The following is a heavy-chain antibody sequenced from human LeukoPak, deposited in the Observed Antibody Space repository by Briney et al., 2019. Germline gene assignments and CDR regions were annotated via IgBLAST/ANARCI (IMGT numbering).Heavy chain of an antibody. CDR1: GYSISSGYY. V-gene: IGHV4-38-2*02. CDR2: IYHSGST. CDR3: ARKRHYKYYYYYMDV. Sequence: KSSETLSLTCTVSGYSISSGYYWGWIRQPPGKGLEWIGSIYHSGSTYYNPSLKSRVTISVDTSKNQFSLKLSSVTAADTAVYYCARKRHYKYYYYYMDVWGKGTTVTVSS. D-gene: IGHD4-11*01. J-gene: IGHJ6*03.